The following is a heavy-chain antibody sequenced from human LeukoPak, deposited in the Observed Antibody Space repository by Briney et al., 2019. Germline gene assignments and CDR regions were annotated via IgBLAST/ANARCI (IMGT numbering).Heavy chain of an antibody. J-gene: IGHJ4*02. CDR2: INHSGST. D-gene: IGHD3-22*01. V-gene: IGHV4-34*01. Sequence: SETLSLTCAVYGGSFSGYYWSWIRQPPGKGLEWVGEINHSGSTNYNPSLKSRVTISVDTSKNQFSLKLSSVTAAATAAYYCAGDLDSSGYYFDYWGQGTLVTVSS. CDR3: AGDLDSSGYYFDY. CDR1: GGSFSGYY.